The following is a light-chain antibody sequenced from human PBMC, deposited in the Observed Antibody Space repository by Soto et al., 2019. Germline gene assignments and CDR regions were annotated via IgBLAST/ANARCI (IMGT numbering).Light chain of an antibody. V-gene: IGKV1-6*01. CDR2: AAS. CDR3: LQDYRGPRP. J-gene: IGKJ1*01. CDR1: QGIRTD. Sequence: AILMTQSPSSLSASVGDSVTIACRASQGIRTDLSWYQQKPGKAPNLLIYAASTLESGVPSRFSGSGSGTDFTLTISSLQPEDFATYYCLQDYRGPRPFGQGPKSDIK.